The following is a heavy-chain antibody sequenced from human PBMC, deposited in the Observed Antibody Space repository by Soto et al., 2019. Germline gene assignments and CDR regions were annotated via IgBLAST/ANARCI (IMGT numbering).Heavy chain of an antibody. J-gene: IGHJ4*02. CDR2: IYYSGST. CDR1: GGSISSYY. CDR3: ARHYFGDYNFDY. Sequence: PSETLSLTCAVSGGSISSYYWSWIRQPPGKGLEWIGYIYYSGSTNYNPSLNSRVTISVETSKNQFSLKLSSVTAADTAVYYCARHYFGDYNFDYWGQGTLVTVYS. D-gene: IGHD4-17*01. V-gene: IGHV4-59*01.